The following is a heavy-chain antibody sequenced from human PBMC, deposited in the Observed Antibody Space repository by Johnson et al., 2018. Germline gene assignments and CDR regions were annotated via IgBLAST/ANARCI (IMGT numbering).Heavy chain of an antibody. V-gene: IGHV3-48*01. CDR2: ISGSSSTI. Sequence: VQLVESGGGLVQPGGSLRLSCAASGFTFRNYSMNWVRQAPGKGLEWLSYISGSSSTIYYADFVKDRFILSRDNAKNSLSLQMNSLRAEDTAVYYCARDPIEVVSSGSYYNYYMDVWGKGTTVTVSS. CDR3: ARDPIEVVSSGSYYNYYMDV. D-gene: IGHD2-2*01. CDR1: GFTFRNYS. J-gene: IGHJ6*03.